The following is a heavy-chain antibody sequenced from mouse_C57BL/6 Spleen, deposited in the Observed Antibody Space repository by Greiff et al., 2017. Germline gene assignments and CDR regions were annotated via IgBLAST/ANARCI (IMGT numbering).Heavy chain of an antibody. CDR2: INPNNGGT. CDR3: ARHGIYYDYDDYAMDY. V-gene: IGHV1-26*01. J-gene: IGHJ4*01. CDR1: GYTFTDYY. Sequence: VQLQQSGPELVKPGASVKISCKASGYTFTDYYMNWVKQSHGKSLEWIGDINPNNGGTSYNQKFKGKATLTVDKSSSTAYMELRSLTSEDSAVYYCARHGIYYDYDDYAMDYWGQGTSVTVSS. D-gene: IGHD2-4*01.